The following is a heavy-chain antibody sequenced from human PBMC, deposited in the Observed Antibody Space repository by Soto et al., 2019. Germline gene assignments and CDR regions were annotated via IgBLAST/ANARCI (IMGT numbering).Heavy chain of an antibody. CDR2: IFHSGST. J-gene: IGHJ4*02. Sequence: SETLSLTCTVSGGSISTYYRSWIRQPPGKGLEWIGYIFHSGSTNHNPSLKSRVTISVDTSKNQLSLKLSSVTAADTAVYYCASPYDSSGYMDFDYWGQGTLVTVSS. V-gene: IGHV4-59*08. CDR3: ASPYDSSGYMDFDY. CDR1: GGSISTYY. D-gene: IGHD3-22*01.